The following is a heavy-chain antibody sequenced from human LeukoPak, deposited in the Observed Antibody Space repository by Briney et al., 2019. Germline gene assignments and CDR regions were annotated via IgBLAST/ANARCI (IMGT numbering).Heavy chain of an antibody. CDR1: ALTFSSYA. V-gene: IGHV3-30*04. D-gene: IGHD3-10*01. CDR3: ASGATYYYASGSYGGFDY. Sequence: PGGSLRLSCAASALTFSSYAMHWVRQAPDKGLEWVAVISYDGSNKYYADSVKGRFTISRDNSKNTLYLQMNSLRAEDTAVYYCASGATYYYASGSYGGFDYWGQGTLVTVSS. J-gene: IGHJ4*02. CDR2: ISYDGSNK.